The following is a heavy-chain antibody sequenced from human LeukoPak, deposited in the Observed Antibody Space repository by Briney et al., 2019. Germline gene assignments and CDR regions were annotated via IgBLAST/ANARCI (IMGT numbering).Heavy chain of an antibody. CDR2: IYYSGST. V-gene: IGHV4-59*01. Sequence: PSETLSLTCTVSGGSISSYYWSWIRQPPGKGLEWIGYIYYSGSTNYNPSLKSRVTISVDTSKNQFSLKLSSVTAADTAVCYCARGPVLLWFGSFDYWGQGTLVTVSS. CDR3: ARGPVLLWFGSFDY. CDR1: GGSISSYY. J-gene: IGHJ4*02. D-gene: IGHD3-10*01.